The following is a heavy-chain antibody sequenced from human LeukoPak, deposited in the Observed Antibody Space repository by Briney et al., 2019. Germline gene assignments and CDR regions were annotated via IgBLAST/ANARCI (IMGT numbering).Heavy chain of an antibody. V-gene: IGHV1-18*01. CDR1: GYTFTSYS. D-gene: IGHD2-2*01. J-gene: IGHJ4*02. CDR2: ISAYNGNT. CDR3: ARVGVRYCSSTSCPRPFDY. Sequence: ASVKVSCKASGYTFTSYSISWVRQAPGQGLEWMGWISAYNGNTNYAQKLQGRVTMTTDTSTSTAYMELRSLRSDDTAVYYCARVGVRYCSSTSCPRPFDYWGQGTLVTVSS.